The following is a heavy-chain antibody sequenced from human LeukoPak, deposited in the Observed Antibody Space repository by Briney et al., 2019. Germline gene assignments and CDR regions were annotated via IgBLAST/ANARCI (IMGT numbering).Heavy chain of an antibody. CDR1: GGSISSSNW. V-gene: IGHV4-4*02. J-gene: IGHJ4*02. CDR3: ARASGIAAVGKFDY. CDR2: IYHSGST. Sequence: SETLSLTCAVSGGSISSSNWWRWVRQPPGKGLEWIGEIYHSGSTNYNPSLKSRVTISVDKSKNQFSLKLSSVTAADTAVYYCARASGIAAVGKFDYWGQGSLVTVSS. D-gene: IGHD6-13*01.